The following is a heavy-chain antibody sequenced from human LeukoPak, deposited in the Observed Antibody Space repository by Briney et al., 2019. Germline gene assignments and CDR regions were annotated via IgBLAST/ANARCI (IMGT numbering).Heavy chain of an antibody. CDR3: ARGSLYSSSWYWFDP. V-gene: IGHV4-4*02. CDR2: MYLSGTT. CDR1: GDSINSLDL. J-gene: IGHJ5*02. Sequence: SETLSLTCTVSGDSINSLDLWSWVRQPPGKGLEWIGEMYLSGTTHSNPSVKSRVTISIDKSKNQFFLNLSSVTAADTAVYYCARGSLYSSSWYWFDPWGQGTLVTVSS. D-gene: IGHD6-13*01.